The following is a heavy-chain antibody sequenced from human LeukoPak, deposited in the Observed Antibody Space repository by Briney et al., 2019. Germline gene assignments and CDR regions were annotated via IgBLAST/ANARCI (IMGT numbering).Heavy chain of an antibody. V-gene: IGHV1-2*02. CDR1: GYTFTGYY. Sequence: GASGKLCCKAAGYTFTGYYMHWVRQAPGPRLEWMGWINPNSGGTNYAQRFPGSVTTTRNTSISTAYMELSRLRSDHTAVYYCARSVIVVVVAATHSDYWGQGTLVTVSS. CDR3: ARSVIVVVVAATHSDY. CDR2: INPNSGGT. J-gene: IGHJ4*02. D-gene: IGHD2-15*01.